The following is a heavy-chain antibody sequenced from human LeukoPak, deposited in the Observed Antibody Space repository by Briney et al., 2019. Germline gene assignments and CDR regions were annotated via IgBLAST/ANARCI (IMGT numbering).Heavy chain of an antibody. CDR2: ISSSGSTI. V-gene: IGHV3-48*03. CDR3: ARNGYSSGWYYFDY. Sequence: GGSLRLSCAASGFTFSSYEMNWVRQAPGKGLEGVSYISSSGSTIYYADSVKGRFTISRDNAKNSLYLQMNSLRAEDTAVYYCARNGYSSGWYYFDYWGQGTLVTVSS. D-gene: IGHD6-19*01. CDR1: GFTFSSYE. J-gene: IGHJ4*02.